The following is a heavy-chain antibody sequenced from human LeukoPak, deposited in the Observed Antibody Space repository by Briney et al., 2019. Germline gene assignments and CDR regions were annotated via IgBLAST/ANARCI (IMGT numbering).Heavy chain of an antibody. J-gene: IGHJ4*02. CDR3: ASSEVGAEYYFDY. D-gene: IGHD1-26*01. CDR2: IIPIFGTA. CDR1: GGTLSSYA. V-gene: IGHV1-69*13. Sequence: ASVKVSCKTSGGTLSSYAISWVRQAPGQGLEWMGGIIPIFGTANYAQKFQGRVTITADESTSTAYMELSSLRSEDTAVYYCASSEVGAEYYFDYWGQGTLVTVSS.